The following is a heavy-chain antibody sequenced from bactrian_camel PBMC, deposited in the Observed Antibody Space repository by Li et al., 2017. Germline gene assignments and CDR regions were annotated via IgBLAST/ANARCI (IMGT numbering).Heavy chain of an antibody. V-gene: IGHV3-1*01. J-gene: IGHJ4*01. CDR3: AVRLSSVCYNRAETFEY. D-gene: IGHD2*01. CDR1: GFAFADYA. Sequence: VQLVESGGGLVQPGGSLRLSCAASGFAFADYAMGWIRQAPGKGLEWVSGIDWTGDRTNYADSVKGRFTISRGNADNTLYLQMNSLKPDDSAMYYCAVRLSSVCYNRAETFEYWGQGTQVTVS. CDR2: IDWTGDRT.